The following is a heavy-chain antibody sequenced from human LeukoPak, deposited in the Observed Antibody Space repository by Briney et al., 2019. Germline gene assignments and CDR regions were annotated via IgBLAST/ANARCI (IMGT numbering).Heavy chain of an antibody. CDR2: IGTAGNT. Sequence: GGSLRLSCAASGFTFSSHDMHWVRQPTGKGLEWVSVIGTAGNTYYADSVKGRFTISRENAKNSLYLQMDNLRAEDTAVYYCARSKSYSSGWTDFDCWGQGTLVTVS. V-gene: IGHV3-13*01. D-gene: IGHD6-19*01. J-gene: IGHJ4*02. CDR1: GFTFSSHD. CDR3: ARSKSYSSGWTDFDC.